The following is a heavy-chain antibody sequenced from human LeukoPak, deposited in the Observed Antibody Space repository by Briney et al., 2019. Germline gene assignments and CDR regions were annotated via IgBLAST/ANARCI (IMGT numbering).Heavy chain of an antibody. J-gene: IGHJ4*02. CDR2: IYDSGST. Sequence: SETLSLTCTVSGGSINNYYWSWMRQPPGKGLEWIGYIYDSGSTNYNPSLQSRVTISVDTSQNQLSLKLSSVTAADTAVYYCARVRDGSGSYRRPIDCWGQGTLVTVSS. V-gene: IGHV4-59*08. D-gene: IGHD3-10*01. CDR3: ARVRDGSGSYRRPIDC. CDR1: GGSINNYY.